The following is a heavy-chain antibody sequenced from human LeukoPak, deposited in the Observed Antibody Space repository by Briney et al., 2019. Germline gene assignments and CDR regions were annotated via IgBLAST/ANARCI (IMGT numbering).Heavy chain of an antibody. CDR1: GGTFSSYA. D-gene: IGHD2-2*01. J-gene: IGHJ6*04. Sequence: SSVTVSCTASGGTFSSYAISWVRQSPGQGLEWMGGIIPIFGTANYAQKFQGRVTITADESTSTAYMELSSLRSEDTAVYYCARDLGYCSSTSCNHYYYGMDVWGKGTTVTVSS. CDR2: IIPIFGTA. V-gene: IGHV1-69*13. CDR3: ARDLGYCSSTSCNHYYYGMDV.